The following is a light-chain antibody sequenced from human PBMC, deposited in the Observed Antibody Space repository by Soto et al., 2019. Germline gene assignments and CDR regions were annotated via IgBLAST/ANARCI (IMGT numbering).Light chain of an antibody. V-gene: IGKV3-20*01. J-gene: IGKJ1*01. CDR1: QSVSSSY. CDR2: GAS. Sequence: EMVWTPCPRTLSLSPKERAALSWRASQSVSSSYLAWYQQKPGQGPRLLIYGASSRATGTPDRFSGSKSGTDFNLTINRLETEDFALYYCQQYGSSPATFGQGTKVDIK. CDR3: QQYGSSPAT.